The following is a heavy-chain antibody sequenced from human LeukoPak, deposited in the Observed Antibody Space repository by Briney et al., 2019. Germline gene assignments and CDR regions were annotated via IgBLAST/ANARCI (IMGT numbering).Heavy chain of an antibody. CDR1: GFTFSDYS. D-gene: IGHD1-26*01. CDR2: ISSRRTYI. V-gene: IGHV3-21*01. Sequence: GGSLRLSCAASGFTFSDYSMNWVRQAPGMGLEWVSSISSRRTYISYADSVKGRFTISRDNDKNSLYLEMNSLRAEDTAVYYCVRDRSGSYPYYFDFWGQGTLVTASS. CDR3: VRDRSGSYPYYFDF. J-gene: IGHJ4*02.